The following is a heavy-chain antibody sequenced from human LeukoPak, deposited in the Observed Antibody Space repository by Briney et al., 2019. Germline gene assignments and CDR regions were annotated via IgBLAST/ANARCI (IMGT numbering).Heavy chain of an antibody. CDR1: GFTFSSYA. CDR3: ARAHIAGAFLDY. Sequence: SGGSLRLSCAASGFTFSSYAMHWVRQAPGKGLEWVAVISYDGSNKYYADSVKGRFTISRDNSKNTLYLQMNSLRAEDTAVYYCARAHIAGAFLDYWGQGTLVTVSS. CDR2: ISYDGSNK. V-gene: IGHV3-30-3*01. J-gene: IGHJ4*02. D-gene: IGHD6-19*01.